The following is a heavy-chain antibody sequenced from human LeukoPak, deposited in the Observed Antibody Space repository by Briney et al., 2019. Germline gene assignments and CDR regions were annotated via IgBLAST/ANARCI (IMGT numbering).Heavy chain of an antibody. CDR2: IYHRGNA. CDR1: GGSISSSNW. J-gene: IGHJ3*02. Sequence: SGTLSLTCAVSGGSISSSNWWNWVHQTPGKGLEWIGEIYHRGNAHYNPSLKSRVTMSVDTSTNQFSLRVNSVTAADTAVYYCARALGAFDIWGQGTMVTVSS. V-gene: IGHV4-4*02. CDR3: ARALGAFDI.